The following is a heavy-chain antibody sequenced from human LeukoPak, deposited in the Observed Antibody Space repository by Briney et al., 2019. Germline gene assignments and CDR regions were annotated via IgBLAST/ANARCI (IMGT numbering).Heavy chain of an antibody. CDR3: TSFYETN. Sequence: GGSLRLSCAASGFIFTKYWMHWVRQAPGEGLVWVSHVNSDGSATSYADSVKGRFTISRDNAKNTVYLHMNSLRVEDTAVYYCTSFYETNWGQGTLVTVSS. V-gene: IGHV3-74*01. CDR2: VNSDGSAT. J-gene: IGHJ4*02. CDR1: GFIFTKYW. D-gene: IGHD2/OR15-2a*01.